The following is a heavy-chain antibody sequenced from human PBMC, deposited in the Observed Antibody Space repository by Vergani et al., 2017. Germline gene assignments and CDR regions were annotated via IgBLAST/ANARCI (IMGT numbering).Heavy chain of an antibody. D-gene: IGHD3-3*01. V-gene: IGHV4-34*01. CDR2: INHSGST. Sequence: QVQLQQWGAGLLKPSETLSLTCAVYGGSFSGYYWSWIRQPPGKGLEWIGEINHSGSTNYNPSLKSRVTISVETSKNQFSLKLSSVTAADTAVYYCARVRDYDFWSGYPDLDYWGQGTLVTVSS. CDR1: GGSFSGYY. J-gene: IGHJ4*02. CDR3: ARVRDYDFWSGYPDLDY.